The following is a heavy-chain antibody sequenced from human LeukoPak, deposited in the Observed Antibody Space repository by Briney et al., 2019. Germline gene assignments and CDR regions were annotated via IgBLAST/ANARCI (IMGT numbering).Heavy chain of an antibody. CDR1: GYTFTDYY. Sequence: GASVKVSCKASGYTFTDYYIHWVRQAPGQGLEWMGWINTNSGGTNSARTSQGRVTMTRDTSIRTAYMELSSLRSDDTAVYYCAISPLGIRDYYLEFWGQGTLVTVSS. J-gene: IGHJ4*02. V-gene: IGHV1-2*02. D-gene: IGHD7-27*01. CDR2: INTNSGGT. CDR3: AISPLGIRDYYLEF.